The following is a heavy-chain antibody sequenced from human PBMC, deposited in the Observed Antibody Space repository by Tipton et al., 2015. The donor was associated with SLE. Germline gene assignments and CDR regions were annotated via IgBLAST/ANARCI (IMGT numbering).Heavy chain of an antibody. D-gene: IGHD4-17*01. CDR3: AKGDYGEDWYFDL. J-gene: IGHJ2*01. Sequence: QSGAELKTPGASVKVSCKASGYTFTTQAISWVRQAPGQGLEWMGWINTNTGNPTYAPGLTGRFVFSLDTSVSTAYLQISSLQPEDTAMYYCAKGDYGEDWYFDLWGRGTLVTVSS. V-gene: IGHV7-4-1*02. CDR1: GYTFTTQA. CDR2: INTNTGNP.